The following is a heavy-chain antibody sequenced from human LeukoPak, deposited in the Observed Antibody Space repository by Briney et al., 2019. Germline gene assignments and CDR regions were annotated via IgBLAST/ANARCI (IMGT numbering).Heavy chain of an antibody. J-gene: IGHJ4*02. CDR3: ASFSTVTIVDY. CDR1: GYTFTNFD. V-gene: IGHV1-2*02. Sequence: GASVKVSCKASGYTFTNFDINWVRRAPGQGLEWMGWINPNSGGTNYAQKFQGRVTMTRDTSISTAYMELSRLRSDDTAVYYCASFSTVTIVDYWGQGTLVTVSS. D-gene: IGHD4-11*01. CDR2: INPNSGGT.